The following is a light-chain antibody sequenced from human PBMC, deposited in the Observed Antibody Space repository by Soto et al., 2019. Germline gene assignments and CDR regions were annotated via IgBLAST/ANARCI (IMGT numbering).Light chain of an antibody. Sequence: QSALTQPASVSGSPGQSITISCTGTSSDVGDYNYVSWYQQHPGKAPKLMIYEVNNRPSGVSNRFSGSKSGDTASLTISGLQAEDEADYYCSSYTSSITHVFGTGTKLTVL. J-gene: IGLJ1*01. CDR3: SSYTSSITHV. CDR2: EVN. V-gene: IGLV2-14*01. CDR1: SSDVGDYNY.